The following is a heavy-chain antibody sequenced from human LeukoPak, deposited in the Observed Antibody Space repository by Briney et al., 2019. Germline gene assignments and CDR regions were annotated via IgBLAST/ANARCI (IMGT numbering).Heavy chain of an antibody. V-gene: IGHV4-4*02. CDR1: GGSIRSNNW. J-gene: IGHJ4*02. CDR2: MYLSGTT. D-gene: IGHD3-22*01. Sequence: SETLSLTCVVSGGSIRSNNWWSWVRQPPGKGLEWIGEMYLSGTTHSNPSVKSRVTISIDKSKNQFFLNLSSVTAADTAVYYCAGLVGRYSSGLYYYYFDYWGQGTLVTVSS. CDR3: AGLVGRYSSGLYYYYFDY.